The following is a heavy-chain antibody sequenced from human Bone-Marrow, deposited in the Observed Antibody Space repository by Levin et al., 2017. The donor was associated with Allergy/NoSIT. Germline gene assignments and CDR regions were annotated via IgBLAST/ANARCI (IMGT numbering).Heavy chain of an antibody. Sequence: ASVKVSCKISGYSLTQLSIHWVRQAPGKGLEWMGGFDPEDGDTVYAQKFQGRVVMTEDTSTDTTYMDLSSLRFEDTAVYYCATELGRGGYFDYWGQGTLVTVSS. D-gene: IGHD3-10*01. CDR2: FDPEDGDT. J-gene: IGHJ4*02. CDR1: GYSLTQLS. CDR3: ATELGRGGYFDY. V-gene: IGHV1-24*01.